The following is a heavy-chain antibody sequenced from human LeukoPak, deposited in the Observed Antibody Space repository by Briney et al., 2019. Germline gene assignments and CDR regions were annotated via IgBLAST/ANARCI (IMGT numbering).Heavy chain of an antibody. J-gene: IGHJ4*02. CDR3: ARDKEDYFDY. CDR1: GGSISSYY. Sequence: SETLSLTCTVSGGSISSYYWSWIRQPPGKGLEWIGYIYYSGSTYYNPSLKSRVTISVDTSKNQFSLKLSSVTAADTAVYYCARDKEDYFDYWGQGTLVTVSS. CDR2: IYYSGST. V-gene: IGHV4-59*12.